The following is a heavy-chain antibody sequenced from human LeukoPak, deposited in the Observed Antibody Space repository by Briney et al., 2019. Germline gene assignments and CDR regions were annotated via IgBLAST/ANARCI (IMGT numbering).Heavy chain of an antibody. D-gene: IGHD6-13*01. J-gene: IGHJ4*02. CDR1: GFTFSSYA. Sequence: GGSLRLSCAASGFTFSSYAMHWVRQAPGKGLEWVAVISYDGSNKYYADSVKGRFTISRDNSKNTLYLQVNSLRAEDTAVYYCARVGRYSSSCFDYWGQGTLVTVSS. CDR2: ISYDGSNK. V-gene: IGHV3-30-3*01. CDR3: ARVGRYSSSCFDY.